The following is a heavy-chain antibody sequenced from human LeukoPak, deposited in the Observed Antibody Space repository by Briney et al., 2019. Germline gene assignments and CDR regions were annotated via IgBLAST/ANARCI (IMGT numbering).Heavy chain of an antibody. D-gene: IGHD6-19*01. V-gene: IGHV4-34*01. CDR2: INHSGST. J-gene: IGHJ4*02. CDR3: AREVAVAGLGYFDY. Sequence: SETLSLTCAVYGGSFSGYYWSWIRQPPGKGLEWIGEINHSGSTNYNPSLKSRVTISVDTSKNQFSLKLSSVTAADTAVYYCAREVAVAGLGYFDYWGQGTLSPSPQ. CDR1: GGSFSGYY.